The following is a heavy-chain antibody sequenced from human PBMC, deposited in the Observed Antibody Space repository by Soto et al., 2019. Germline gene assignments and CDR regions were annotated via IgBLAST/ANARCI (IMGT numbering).Heavy chain of an antibody. Sequence: EVQLLESGGGLVQPGGSLRLSCAASGFTFSSYAMTWVRQAPGKGLEWVSAIRGGGGRTYYADSVKGRFTISRDNSKNKVNLQMNSRREEDTAVVYCARGVDTARVIGRYYSYYGMDVWGQGTTVTVSS. J-gene: IGHJ6*02. CDR1: GFTFSSYA. V-gene: IGHV3-23*01. CDR3: ARGVDTARVIGRYYSYYGMDV. CDR2: IRGGGGRT. D-gene: IGHD5-18*01.